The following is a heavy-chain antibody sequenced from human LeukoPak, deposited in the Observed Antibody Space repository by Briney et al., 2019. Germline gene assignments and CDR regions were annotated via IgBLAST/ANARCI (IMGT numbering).Heavy chain of an antibody. CDR1: GYTFTGYY. CDR3: ARASCSGGSCYSPLWFDP. V-gene: IGHV1-2*06. Sequence: ASVKVSCKASGYTFTGYYMHWVRQAPGQGLEWMGPINPNSGGTNYAQKFQGRVTITTDESTSTAYMELSSLRSEDTAVYYCARASCSGGSCYSPLWFDPWGQGTLVTVSS. J-gene: IGHJ5*02. CDR2: INPNSGGT. D-gene: IGHD2-15*01.